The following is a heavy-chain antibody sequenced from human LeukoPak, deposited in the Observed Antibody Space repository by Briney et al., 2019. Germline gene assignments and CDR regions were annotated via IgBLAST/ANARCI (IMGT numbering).Heavy chain of an antibody. D-gene: IGHD2-2*01. CDR2: ISSSSSTI. V-gene: IGHV3-48*04. J-gene: IGHJ4*02. CDR1: GFTFSSYS. CDR3: AKVRGVYCSSPACYYYDS. Sequence: GGSLRLSCAASGFTFSSYSMNWVRQAPGKGLEWVSYISSSSSTIYYADSVKGRFTISRDNAKNSLYLQMNSLRAEDTAVYYCAKVRGVYCSSPACYYYDSWGQGTPVTVSS.